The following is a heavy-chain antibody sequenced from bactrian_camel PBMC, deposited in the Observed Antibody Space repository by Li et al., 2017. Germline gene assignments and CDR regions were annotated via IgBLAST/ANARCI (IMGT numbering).Heavy chain of an antibody. CDR2: VTSGGGST. D-gene: IGHD1*01. CDR1: GFTFSSYW. J-gene: IGHJ4*01. Sequence: HVQLVESGGGLVQPGGSLRLSCAASGFTFSSYWMYWVRQAPGKGLEWVSAVTSGGGSTYYTDSVKGRFTISHDKDKNSIDLQMNSLKPDDTAMYYCAATGQMLKVAGCRTQGTQVTVS. V-gene: IGHV3S1*01.